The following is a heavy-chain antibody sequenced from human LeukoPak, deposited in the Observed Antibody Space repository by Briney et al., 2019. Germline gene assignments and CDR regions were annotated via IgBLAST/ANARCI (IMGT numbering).Heavy chain of an antibody. CDR2: MYYSGNT. V-gene: IGHV4-59*08. J-gene: IGHJ4*02. CDR1: GGSISSYY. D-gene: IGHD4-17*01. Sequence: SETLSLTCNVSGGSISSYYWSWTRQPPGKGLEWIGYMYYSGNTNYNPSLKSRVSMSIDTSKNQFSLRLSSVTAADTAVYYCARLATYGDYSDWGQGTLVTVSS. CDR3: ARLATYGDYSD.